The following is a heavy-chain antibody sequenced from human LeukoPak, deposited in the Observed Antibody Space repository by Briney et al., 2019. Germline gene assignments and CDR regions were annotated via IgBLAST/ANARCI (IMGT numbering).Heavy chain of an antibody. CDR2: ISASADNI. V-gene: IGHV3-23*01. J-gene: IGHJ4*02. CDR3: AKRPAAVRGVIPYVDY. CDR1: GFMFRSSS. D-gene: IGHD3-10*02. Sequence: PGGSLRLSCAASGFMFRSSSMSWVRQVPGKGLEWVSTISASADNIYYADSVKGRFTISRDNSKNTLFLRMNSLRAEDTAIYYCAKRPAAVRGVIPYVDYWGQGTLVIVSS.